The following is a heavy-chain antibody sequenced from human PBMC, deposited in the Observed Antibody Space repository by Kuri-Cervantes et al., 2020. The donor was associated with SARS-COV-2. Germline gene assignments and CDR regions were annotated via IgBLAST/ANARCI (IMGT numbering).Heavy chain of an antibody. Sequence: GESLKISCVGTGFTFSGYTMNWVRQAPGKALQWVSSISGSGSYIYYADSVKGRFTISRDNSKNTLYLQMNSLRAEDTAVYYCAREGVGATTDNAFDIWGQGTMVTVSS. D-gene: IGHD1-26*01. CDR1: GFTFSGYT. CDR2: ISGSGSYI. CDR3: AREGVGATTDNAFDI. V-gene: IGHV3-21*01. J-gene: IGHJ3*02.